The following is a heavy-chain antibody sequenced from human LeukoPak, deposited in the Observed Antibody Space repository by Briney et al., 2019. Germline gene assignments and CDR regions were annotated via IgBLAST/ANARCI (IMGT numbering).Heavy chain of an antibody. J-gene: IGHJ3*02. Sequence: SETLSLTCAVYGGSFRGYYWSWIRQPPGKGLGWIAEINHSGSTNYNPSLKSRVTISVDTSKNQFSPKLSSVTAADTAVYYCARETRGLIVVVSRGAFDIWGQGTMVTVSS. D-gene: IGHD2-15*01. CDR1: GGSFRGYY. CDR2: INHSGST. CDR3: ARETRGLIVVVSRGAFDI. V-gene: IGHV4-34*01.